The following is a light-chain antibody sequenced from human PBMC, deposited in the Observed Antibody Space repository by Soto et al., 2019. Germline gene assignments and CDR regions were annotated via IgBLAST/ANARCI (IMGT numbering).Light chain of an antibody. Sequence: QPVLTQSPSASASLGASVKLTCTLSSGHSSYAIAWHQQQPEKGPRYLMKLNSDGSHSKGDGIPDRFSGSSSGAERYLIISCLQSEDEADYYCQTWGTGIHVFGTGTKVTVL. CDR2: LNSDGSH. CDR3: QTWGTGIHV. CDR1: SGHSSYA. J-gene: IGLJ1*01. V-gene: IGLV4-69*01.